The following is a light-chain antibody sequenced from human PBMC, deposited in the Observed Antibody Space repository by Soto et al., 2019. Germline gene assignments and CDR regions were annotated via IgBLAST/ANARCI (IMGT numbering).Light chain of an antibody. J-gene: IGKJ3*01. CDR3: QQFGGSPFT. Sequence: EIVLTQSPGTLSLSPGERATLSCRASQNINSYLAWYQQKPGQAPRLLIYGASSRATGIPDRFSGSGSGTDFTLTISRLEPEDFAVYYCQQFGGSPFTFGPGTKVDIK. CDR1: QNINSY. V-gene: IGKV3-20*01. CDR2: GAS.